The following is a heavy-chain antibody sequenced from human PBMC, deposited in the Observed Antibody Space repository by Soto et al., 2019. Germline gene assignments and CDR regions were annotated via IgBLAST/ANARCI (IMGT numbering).Heavy chain of an antibody. CDR1: GYTFTSYY. D-gene: IGHD2-2*02. CDR2: INPSGGST. V-gene: IGHV1-46*01. J-gene: IGHJ6*02. Sequence: EASVKVSCKASGYTFTSYYMHWVRQAPGQGLEWMGIINPSGGSTSYAQKFQGRVTMTRDTSTSTVYMELSSLRSEDTAVYYCARDWRAGRRVPAAIAYYSYGMDVWGQGTTVTVSS. CDR3: ARDWRAGRRVPAAIAYYSYGMDV.